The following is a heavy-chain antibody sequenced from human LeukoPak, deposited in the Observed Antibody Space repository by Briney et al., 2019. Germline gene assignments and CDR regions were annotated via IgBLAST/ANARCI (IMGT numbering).Heavy chain of an antibody. J-gene: IGHJ5*02. D-gene: IGHD6-13*01. CDR3: ARDPYTSSSWYRGRANNWFDP. CDR1: GYTFTSYA. Sequence: ASVKVSCKASGYTFTSYAMNWVRQAPGQGLEWMGWINTNSRNPTYAQGFTGRFVFSLDTSVSTAYLQISSLKAEDTAVYYCARDPYTSSSWYRGRANNWFDPWGQGTLVTVSS. V-gene: IGHV7-4-1*02. CDR2: INTNSRNP.